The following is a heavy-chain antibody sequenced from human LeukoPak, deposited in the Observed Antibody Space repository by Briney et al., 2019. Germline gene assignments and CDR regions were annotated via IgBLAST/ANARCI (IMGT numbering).Heavy chain of an antibody. CDR3: AREGAVGASSGMDV. D-gene: IGHD1-26*01. J-gene: IGHJ6*02. CDR2: ISSSGSTI. V-gene: IGHV3-48*03. CDR1: GFTFSSYE. Sequence: PGGSLRLSCAASGFTFSSYEMNWVRQAPGKGLEWVSYISSSGSTIYYADSVKGRFTISRDNAKNSLYLQMNSLRAEDTAVYYCAREGAVGASSGMDVWGQGTTVTVSS.